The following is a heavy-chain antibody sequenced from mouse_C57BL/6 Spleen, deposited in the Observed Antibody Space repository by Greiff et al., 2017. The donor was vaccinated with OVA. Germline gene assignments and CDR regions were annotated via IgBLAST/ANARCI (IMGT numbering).Heavy chain of an antibody. V-gene: IGHV1-78*01. CDR1: GYTFTDHT. Sequence: LQESDAELVKPGASVKISCKVSGYTFTDHTIHWMKQRPEQGLEWIGYIYPRDGSTKYNEKFKGKATLTADKSSSTAYMQLNSLTSEDSAVYFCARESNFHYYAMDYWGQGTSVTVSS. CDR3: ARESNFHYYAMDY. D-gene: IGHD2-5*01. J-gene: IGHJ4*01. CDR2: IYPRDGST.